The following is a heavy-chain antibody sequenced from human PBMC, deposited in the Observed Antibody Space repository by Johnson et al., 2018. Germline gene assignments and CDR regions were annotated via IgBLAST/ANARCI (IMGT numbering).Heavy chain of an antibody. V-gene: IGHV3-48*01. CDR1: GFTFSNAW. J-gene: IGHJ6*03. D-gene: IGHD1-26*01. Sequence: QLVESGGGLVKPGGSLRLSCAASGFTFSNAWMNWVRQAPGKGLEWVSYISKRSSTIYYADSVRGRFTISRDNSKNTLYLQMNSPRAEDTAVYYCAKLPYSGSSHYYMDVWGRGTTVTVSS. CDR2: ISKRSSTI. CDR3: AKLPYSGSSHYYMDV.